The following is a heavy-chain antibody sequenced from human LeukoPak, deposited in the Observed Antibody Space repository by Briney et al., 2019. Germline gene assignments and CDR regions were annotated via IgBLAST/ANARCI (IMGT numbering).Heavy chain of an antibody. CDR3: ARHDGYCSSTSCYKNDWYFDL. J-gene: IGHJ2*01. Sequence: SETLSLTCAVYGGSFSGYYWSWIRQPPGKGLEWIGEINHSGSTNYNPSLKSRVTISVDTSKNQFSLKLSSVTAADTAVYYCARHDGYCSSTSCYKNDWYFDLWGRGTLVTVSS. CDR2: INHSGST. CDR1: GGSFSGYY. V-gene: IGHV4-34*01. D-gene: IGHD2-2*02.